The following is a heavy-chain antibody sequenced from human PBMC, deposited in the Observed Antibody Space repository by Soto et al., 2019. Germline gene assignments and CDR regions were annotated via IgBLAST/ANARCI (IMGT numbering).Heavy chain of an antibody. D-gene: IGHD2-15*01. Sequence: ASVKVSCKASGYTFTSYGISWVRQAPGQGLEWTGWISAYNGNTNYAQKLQGRVTMTTDTSTSTAYMELRSLRSDDTAVYYCARRGLVAAPDAFDIWGQGTMVTVSS. CDR2: ISAYNGNT. V-gene: IGHV1-18*01. CDR3: ARRGLVAAPDAFDI. CDR1: GYTFTSYG. J-gene: IGHJ3*02.